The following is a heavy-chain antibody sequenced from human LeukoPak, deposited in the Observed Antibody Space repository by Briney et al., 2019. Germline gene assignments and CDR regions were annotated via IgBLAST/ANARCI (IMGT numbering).Heavy chain of an antibody. Sequence: GASVKVSCKASGGTFSNYAISWVRQAPGQGLEWMGGIIPIFGTTTYAQKFQGRVTITADESTTTAYMELSSPTSEDTGVYYCAREGEELVNWFDPWGQGTLVTVSS. J-gene: IGHJ5*02. CDR1: GGTFSNYA. D-gene: IGHD3-10*01. CDR2: IIPIFGTT. V-gene: IGHV1-69*01. CDR3: AREGEELVNWFDP.